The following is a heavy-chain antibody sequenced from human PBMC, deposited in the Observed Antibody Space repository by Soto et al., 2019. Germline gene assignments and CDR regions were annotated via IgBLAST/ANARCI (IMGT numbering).Heavy chain of an antibody. Sequence: ASVKVSCKASGYTFTSYGISLVRQAPGQGLEWMGWISAYNGNTNYAQKLQGRVTMTTDTSTSTAYMELRSLRSDDTAVYYCARGRFLEGSTGLDPWGQGTLVTVSS. D-gene: IGHD3-3*01. J-gene: IGHJ5*02. V-gene: IGHV1-18*01. CDR1: GYTFTSYG. CDR2: ISAYNGNT. CDR3: ARGRFLEGSTGLDP.